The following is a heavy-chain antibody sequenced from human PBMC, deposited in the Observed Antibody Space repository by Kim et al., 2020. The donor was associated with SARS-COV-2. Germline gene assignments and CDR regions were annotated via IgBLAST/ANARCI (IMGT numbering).Heavy chain of an antibody. Sequence: SVQARITISRDNSKNTLYLQMNSLRAEDTAVYYCASQEGGIAVAGTLDYWGQGTLVTVSS. J-gene: IGHJ4*02. CDR3: ASQEGGIAVAGTLDY. D-gene: IGHD6-19*01. V-gene: IGHV3-66*04.